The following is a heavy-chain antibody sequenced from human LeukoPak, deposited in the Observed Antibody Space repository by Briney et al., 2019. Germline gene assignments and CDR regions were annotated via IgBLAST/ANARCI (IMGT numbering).Heavy chain of an antibody. CDR3: ARNRAFDH. Sequence: GASVKVSCKASGYDFSDYTMGWVRQAPGQGLEWLGWISAHNGDIHYRQSLHGRITMTLDTSTSTAYMELRGLTSDDTAMYYCARNRAFDHWGQGTLVTVSS. CDR2: ISAHNGDI. V-gene: IGHV1-18*01. D-gene: IGHD1-14*01. J-gene: IGHJ4*02. CDR1: GYDFSDYT.